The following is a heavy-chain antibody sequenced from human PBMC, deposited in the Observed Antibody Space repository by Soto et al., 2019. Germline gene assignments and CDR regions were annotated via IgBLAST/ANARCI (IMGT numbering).Heavy chain of an antibody. V-gene: IGHV4-59*01. CDR2: FYYTGST. CDR1: GGFLSGYY. Sequence: SETLSLTCTVSGGFLSGYYWNWIRQAPGKGLEWIGYFYYTGSTKYNPSLGGRVTISVDTSKSQFFLNLTSITAADTAVYYCATADYLRHIDLWGRGTLVTVSS. D-gene: IGHD4-17*01. J-gene: IGHJ2*01. CDR3: ATADYLRHIDL.